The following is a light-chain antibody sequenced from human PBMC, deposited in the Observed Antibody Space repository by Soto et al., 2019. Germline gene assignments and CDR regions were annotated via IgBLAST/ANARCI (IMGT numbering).Light chain of an antibody. CDR3: QQYGSSMYT. J-gene: IGKJ2*01. Sequence: ETVLTQSPGTVSLSPGQRATLSCRASQSVSSSYLAWYQQKPGQAPRLLIYGASSRATGIPDRFSGSGSGTDVTLTISRLEPEDFAVYYCQQYGSSMYTFGQGTKLEIK. CDR2: GAS. CDR1: QSVSSSY. V-gene: IGKV3-20*01.